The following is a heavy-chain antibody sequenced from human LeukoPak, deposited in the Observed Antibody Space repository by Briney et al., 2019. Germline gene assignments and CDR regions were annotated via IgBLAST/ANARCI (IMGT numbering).Heavy chain of an antibody. J-gene: IGHJ4*02. Sequence: PGGSLRLSCAAPGFFFDNYAIHWVRQAPEKGLEWVSLISGDGGSTFYADSVRGRFTISRDNTRKSLSLQMSSLRSEDTALYYCARESETSGWYDYWGQGTLVTVSS. CDR1: GFFFDNYA. CDR2: ISGDGGST. D-gene: IGHD6-19*01. V-gene: IGHV3-43*02. CDR3: ARESETSGWYDY.